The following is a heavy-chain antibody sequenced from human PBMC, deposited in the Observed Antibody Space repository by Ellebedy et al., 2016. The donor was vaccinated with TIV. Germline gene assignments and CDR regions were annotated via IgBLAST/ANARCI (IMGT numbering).Heavy chain of an antibody. CDR3: GRDLGRGLEMGY. Sequence: ASVKVSCXASGYPFTNYAMHWVRQAPGQRLEWMGWINAGNGNPKYSQHFQGRVTITRDTSANTAYMELSSLRAEDTAVYYCGRDLGRGLEMGYWGQGTLVTVSA. D-gene: IGHD3/OR15-3a*01. CDR1: GYPFTNYA. J-gene: IGHJ4*02. CDR2: INAGNGNP. V-gene: IGHV1-3*01.